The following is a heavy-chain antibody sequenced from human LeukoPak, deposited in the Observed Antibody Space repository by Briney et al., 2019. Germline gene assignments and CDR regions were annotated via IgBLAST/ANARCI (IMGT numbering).Heavy chain of an antibody. D-gene: IGHD6-19*01. Sequence: SETLSLTCTVSGGSINNYHWTWIRQPPGKGLEWIGYIYYSGSTNYNPSLKSRVTISVDTSKNQFSLKLTSVTAADTAVYYCARGSGWYAYWGQGTLVTVSS. V-gene: IGHV4-59*01. CDR3: ARGSGWYAY. J-gene: IGHJ4*02. CDR2: IYYSGST. CDR1: GGSINNYH.